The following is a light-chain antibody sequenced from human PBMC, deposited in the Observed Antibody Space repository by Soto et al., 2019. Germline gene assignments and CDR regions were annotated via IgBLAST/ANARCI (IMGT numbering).Light chain of an antibody. J-gene: IGKJ4*01. V-gene: IGKV3-15*01. CDR3: QQYNNWPPLT. Sequence: EIVMTQSLATLSVSPGERATLSCRASQSVNSNLAWYQQKPGQAPRLVIYGASNRATGIPARFSGSGSGTEFALTISSLQSEDFAVYYCQQYNNWPPLTFGGGTKVEIK. CDR1: QSVNSN. CDR2: GAS.